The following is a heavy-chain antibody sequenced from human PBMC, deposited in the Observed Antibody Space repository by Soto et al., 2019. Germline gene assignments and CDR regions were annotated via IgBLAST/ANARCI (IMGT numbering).Heavy chain of an antibody. Sequence: SETLSLTCTVSGGSISSGGYYWSWIRQHPGKGLEWIGYIYYSGSTYHNPSLKSRVTISVDTSKNQFSLKLSSVTAADTAVYYCARGPFYYGSGSPSPWWFDPWGQGTLVTVSS. CDR3: ARGPFYYGSGSPSPWWFDP. CDR2: IYYSGST. D-gene: IGHD3-10*01. CDR1: GGSISSGGYY. V-gene: IGHV4-31*03. J-gene: IGHJ5*02.